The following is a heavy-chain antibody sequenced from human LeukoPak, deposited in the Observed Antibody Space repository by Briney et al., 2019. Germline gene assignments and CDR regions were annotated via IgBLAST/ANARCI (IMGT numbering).Heavy chain of an antibody. V-gene: IGHV1-2*02. Sequence: GASVKVSCKTSGYTFNAYYIHWVRQAPGQGLEWMGWISPKNGGTKYAEKFQGRITITKDTSISSAYMEMTRLTSDDTAVYYCARGSPASGRFPFEYWGQGTLVTVSS. CDR2: ISPKNGGT. D-gene: IGHD3-3*01. CDR1: GYTFNAYY. J-gene: IGHJ4*02. CDR3: ARGSPASGRFPFEY.